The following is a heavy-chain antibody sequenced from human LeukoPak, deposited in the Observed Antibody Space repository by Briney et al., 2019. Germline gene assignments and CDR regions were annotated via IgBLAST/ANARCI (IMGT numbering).Heavy chain of an antibody. D-gene: IGHD3-10*01. J-gene: IGHJ4*02. V-gene: IGHV3-15*01. CDR3: TTRGSDSGCPFF. Sequence: TTGGSLRLSWAAAGFTFSNAWMVWVRQAPGEGRELGVRIKSKTDGGTTDYAAPVKGRFTISRDDSKNTLYLEMNSLKTEDTAVYYCTTRGSDSGCPFFWGQGTLVTVSS. CDR1: GFTFSNAW. CDR2: IKSKTDGGTT.